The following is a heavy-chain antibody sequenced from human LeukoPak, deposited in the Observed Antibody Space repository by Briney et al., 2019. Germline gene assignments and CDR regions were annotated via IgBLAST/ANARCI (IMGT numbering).Heavy chain of an antibody. Sequence: SQTLALTCAISGDSVSINSAAWNWIRQSPSRGLEWLGRTYQRSKWYNDYAVSVKSRITINPDISKNQFSLQLNSVTPEDTAVYYCARSPSPYSSGWYFDYWGQGTLVTVSS. D-gene: IGHD6-19*01. CDR2: TYQRSKWYN. V-gene: IGHV6-1*01. CDR3: ARSPSPYSSGWYFDY. J-gene: IGHJ4*02. CDR1: GDSVSINSAA.